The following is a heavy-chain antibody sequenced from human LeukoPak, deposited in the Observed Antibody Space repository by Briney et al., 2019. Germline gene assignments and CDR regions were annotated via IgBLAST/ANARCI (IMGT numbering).Heavy chain of an antibody. V-gene: IGHV3-30*02. CDR3: ARGPNPGYGSGSYYI. D-gene: IGHD3-10*01. Sequence: HPGGSLRLSCAASGFTFSSYGMPWVRQAPGKGLEWVAFIRYDGSNKYYADSVKGRFTISRDNSKNTLYLQMNSLRAEDTAVYYCARGPNPGYGSGSYYIWGQGTLVTVSS. J-gene: IGHJ4*02. CDR2: IRYDGSNK. CDR1: GFTFSSYG.